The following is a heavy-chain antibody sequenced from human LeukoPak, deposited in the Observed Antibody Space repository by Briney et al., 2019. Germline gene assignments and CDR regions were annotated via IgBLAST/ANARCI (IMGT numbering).Heavy chain of an antibody. Sequence: GGSLRLSCAASGFTFSNYWMTWVRQAPGRGLEWVSRINIDGSSTSYADSVKGRFTISRDDAKNTIYLRMIRLRVDDTAVYYCAGDGPPSKVKDALDVWGQGTMVTVSS. J-gene: IGHJ3*01. CDR3: AGDGPPSKVKDALDV. V-gene: IGHV3-74*01. CDR1: GFTFSNYW. CDR2: INIDGSST.